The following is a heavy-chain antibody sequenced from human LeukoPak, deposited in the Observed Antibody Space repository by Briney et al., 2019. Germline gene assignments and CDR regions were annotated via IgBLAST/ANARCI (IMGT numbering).Heavy chain of an antibody. V-gene: IGHV4-4*02. J-gene: IGHJ5*02. D-gene: IGHD4-17*01. CDR3: ASLTTVTRGYNWFDP. CDR2: IYHSGST. CDR1: GGSISSSNW. Sequence: SGTLSLTCAVFGGSISSSNWWSWVRQPPGKGLEWIGEIYHSGSTNYNPSLKSRVTISVDKSKNQFSLKLSSVTAADTAVYYCASLTTVTRGYNWFDPWGQGTLVTVSS.